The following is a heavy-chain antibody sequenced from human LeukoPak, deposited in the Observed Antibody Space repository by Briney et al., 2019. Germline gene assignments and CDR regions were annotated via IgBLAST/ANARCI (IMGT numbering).Heavy chain of an antibody. CDR2: IYYSGST. D-gene: IGHD2-2*01. CDR1: GGSISSSSYY. V-gene: IGHV4-39*01. CDR3: ARHERPGGFSYCSSTSCIGSDY. Sequence: SETLSLTCTVSGGSISSSSYYWGWIRQPPGKGLEWIGSIYYSGSTYYNPSLKSRVTISVDTSKNQFSLKLSSVTAADTAVNYCARHERPGGFSYCSSTSCIGSDYWGQGTLVTVSS. J-gene: IGHJ4*02.